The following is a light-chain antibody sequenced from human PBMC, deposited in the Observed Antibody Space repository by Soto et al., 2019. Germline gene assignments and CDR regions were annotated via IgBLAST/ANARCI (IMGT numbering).Light chain of an antibody. Sequence: IQMTQSPSSLSASVGDRVTITCRASQRITTYLNWYQQKPGNAPKLLITTSGTLQRGVPSWFSGSGSGTAFTLTITSLQREDFATYFCQQTYSTPYTFGQGTKLEVK. CDR2: TSG. V-gene: IGKV1-39*01. CDR1: QRITTY. J-gene: IGKJ2*01. CDR3: QQTYSTPYT.